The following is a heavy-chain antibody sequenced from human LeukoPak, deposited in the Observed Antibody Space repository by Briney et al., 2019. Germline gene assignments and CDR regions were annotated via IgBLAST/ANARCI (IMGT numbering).Heavy chain of an antibody. CDR2: FSWNGAGR. CDR3: AKGWNNSSWYAGYYDF. Sequence: GGSLRLSCAVSGFTLHDYAMQWVRRAPGKARGWVIGFSWNGAGRGYADSVKGRFTISRDNAKNTLYLHMNRLRAEDTALYYCAKGWNNSSWYAGYYDFWGQGTLVTVSS. V-gene: IGHV3-9*01. J-gene: IGHJ4*02. CDR1: GFTLHDYA. D-gene: IGHD6-13*01.